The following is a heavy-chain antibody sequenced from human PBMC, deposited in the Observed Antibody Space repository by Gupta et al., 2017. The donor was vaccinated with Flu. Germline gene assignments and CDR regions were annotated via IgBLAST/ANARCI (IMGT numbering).Heavy chain of an antibody. CDR3: ARAPFDDATGGYYFDL. D-gene: IGHD2-8*02. J-gene: IGHJ4*02. V-gene: IGHV3-49*03. Sequence: SWFRQAPGRGLEWVGVIRSKAFDGTADYAASGEGRFTISRDDFKRIIYLQMSSLKSEDTAVYFCARAPFDDATGGYYFDLCGQGTLVTVSS. CDR2: IRSKAFDGTA.